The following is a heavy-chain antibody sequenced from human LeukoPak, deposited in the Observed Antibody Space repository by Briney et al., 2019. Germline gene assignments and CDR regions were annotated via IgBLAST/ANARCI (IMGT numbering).Heavy chain of an antibody. CDR1: GYTFTSYY. V-gene: IGHV1-46*01. CDR3: ARGQTNRLLWVGELVSNINPFDY. CDR2: INPSGGST. J-gene: IGHJ4*02. Sequence: ASVKVSCKASGYTFTSYYMHWVRQAPGQGLEWMGIINPSGGSTSYAQKFQGRVTMTRDMSTSTVYMELSSLRSDDTGVYYCARGQTNRLLWVGELVSNINPFDYWGQGTLVTVSS. D-gene: IGHD3-10*01.